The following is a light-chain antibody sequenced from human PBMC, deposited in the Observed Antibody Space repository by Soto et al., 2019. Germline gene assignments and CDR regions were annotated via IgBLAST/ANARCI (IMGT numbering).Light chain of an antibody. CDR1: QGISQD. J-gene: IGKJ2*01. Sequence: DIQMTQSSSSLSAFVGDRVTITCQASQGISQDLNWYQQRPGEAPKLLIYAASILETGIPSRFSGSGSQTYFTFTISNLQPEDVAIYYCQQYYSLPYTFGQGTKLEI. V-gene: IGKV1-33*01. CDR2: AAS. CDR3: QQYYSLPYT.